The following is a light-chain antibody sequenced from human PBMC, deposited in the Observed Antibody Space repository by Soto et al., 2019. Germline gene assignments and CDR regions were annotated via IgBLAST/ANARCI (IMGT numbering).Light chain of an antibody. J-gene: IGKJ2*01. CDR3: RQEHNSPLT. Sequence: EIVMTQSPATLSVSPGERATLSCRASQSISSELAWYQQKPGQPPRLLIYGASTRATGVPASFTGSGSGSDVTLPTSGRQSEEYSVDYCRQEHNSPLTFGQGTRLEIK. CDR1: QSISSE. CDR2: GAS. V-gene: IGKV3-15*01.